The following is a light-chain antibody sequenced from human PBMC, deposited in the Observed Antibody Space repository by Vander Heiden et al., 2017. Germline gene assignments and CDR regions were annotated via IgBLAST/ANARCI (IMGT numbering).Light chain of an antibody. CDR3: QSYDSSLSVV. V-gene: IGLV1-40*01. CDR2: GNT. CDR1: SSNIGAGYG. J-gene: IGLJ2*01. Sequence: QSVLTQPPSVSGAPSQRIIISCTGRSSNIGAGYGVHWYQQLPGTAPKLLIYGNTNRPSGVPDRFSGSKSGTSASLAITGLQAEDEADYYCQSYDSSLSVVFGGGTKLTVL.